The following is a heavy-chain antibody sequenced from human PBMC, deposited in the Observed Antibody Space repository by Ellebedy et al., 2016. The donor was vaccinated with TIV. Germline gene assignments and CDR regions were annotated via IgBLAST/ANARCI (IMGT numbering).Heavy chain of an antibody. CDR3: AREGVGGFDH. J-gene: IGHJ4*02. CDR2: IKQDGSQK. V-gene: IGHV3-7*04. CDR1: GFVFRNYW. Sequence: GESLKISCAASGFVFRNYWISWVRQAPGKGHEWVANIKQDGSQKSYVDSVKGRFTISRDNAKNSVYLQMNSLRAEDTAVYYCAREGVGGFDHWGQGSLVTVFS. D-gene: IGHD1-26*01.